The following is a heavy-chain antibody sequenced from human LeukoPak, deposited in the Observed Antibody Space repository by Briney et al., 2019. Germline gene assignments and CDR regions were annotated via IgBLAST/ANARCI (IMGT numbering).Heavy chain of an antibody. CDR2: IRYYGSNK. D-gene: IGHD4-17*01. J-gene: IGHJ4*02. CDR3: AKDGGDYYY. CDR1: GFTFSSYG. Sequence: PGGSLRLSCAASGFTFSSYGMHWVRQAPGKGLEWVAFIRYYGSNKYYADSVKGRFTISRDNSKNTLYLQMNSLRAEDTAVYYCAKDGGDYYYWGQGTLVTVSS. V-gene: IGHV3-30*02.